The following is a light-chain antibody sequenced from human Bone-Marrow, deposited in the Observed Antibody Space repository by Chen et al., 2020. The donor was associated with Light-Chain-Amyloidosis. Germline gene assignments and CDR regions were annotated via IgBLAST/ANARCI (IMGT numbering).Light chain of an antibody. V-gene: IGLV3-1*01. J-gene: IGLJ2*01. CDR2: EDK. CDR3: QAWDSSTVI. CDR1: KLGDRY. Sequence: SYELTQPPSVSVSPGLTASITCSGDKLGDRYTYWYQLKSGQSPVLVIYEDKKRPSGIPERFSGANSGNTATLTISGTQPMDEADYYCQAWDSSTVIFGGGTKLTVL.